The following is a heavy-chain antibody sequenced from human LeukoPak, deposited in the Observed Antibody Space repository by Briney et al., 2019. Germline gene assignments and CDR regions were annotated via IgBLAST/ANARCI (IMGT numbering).Heavy chain of an antibody. D-gene: IGHD3-22*01. J-gene: IGHJ4*02. V-gene: IGHV4-34*04. CDR2: INHSGST. CDR3: ARGCVSRWYYYDSSGYYYFDY. CDR1: GGSFSGYY. Sequence: PSDTLSLTCAVYGGSFSGYYWRWIRQPPGKGLEWMGEINHSGSTNNNPSIKGRDTLSVDTSKNQSSLKLSSVTAANTAVYYCARGCVSRWYYYDSSGYYYFDYWGQGTLVTVSS.